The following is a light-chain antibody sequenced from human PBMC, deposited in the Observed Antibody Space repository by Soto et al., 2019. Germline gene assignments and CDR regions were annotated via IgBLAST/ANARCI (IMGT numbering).Light chain of an antibody. V-gene: IGKV1-39*01. CDR2: AAS. J-gene: IGKJ2*01. Sequence: DIQMTQSPSSLSASVGDRVTITCRASQSITSYLNWYQQKPGKAPKLLIYAASRSQSGVPSRFSGSGSGTDFTLTISSLQPEDFATYYCQQSYNTLYTFGQGTKLEIK. CDR3: QQSYNTLYT. CDR1: QSITSY.